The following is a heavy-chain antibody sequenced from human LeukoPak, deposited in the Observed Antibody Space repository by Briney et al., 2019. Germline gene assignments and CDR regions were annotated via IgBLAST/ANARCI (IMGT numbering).Heavy chain of an antibody. CDR2: INPSGGST. CDR1: GYTFTSYY. J-gene: IGHJ5*02. V-gene: IGHV1-46*01. D-gene: IGHD4-17*01. Sequence: ASVWVSCKASGYTFTSYYMHWVRQAPGQGLEWMGIINPSGGSTSYAQKFQGRVTMTRDTSTSTVYMELSSLRSEDTAVYYCARDRGRATVTTGWFDPWGQGTLVTVSS. CDR3: ARDRGRATVTTGWFDP.